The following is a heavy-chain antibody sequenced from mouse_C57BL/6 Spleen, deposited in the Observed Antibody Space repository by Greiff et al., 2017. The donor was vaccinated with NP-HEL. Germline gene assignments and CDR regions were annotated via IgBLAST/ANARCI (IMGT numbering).Heavy chain of an antibody. CDR3: AADGYYAMDY. D-gene: IGHD2-3*01. CDR1: GYSFTSYY. J-gene: IGHJ4*01. CDR2: IYPGSGNT. V-gene: IGHV1-66*01. Sequence: VQLQQSGPELVKPGASVKISCKASGYSFTSYYIHWVKQRPGQGLEWIGWIYPGSGNTKYNEKFKGKATLTADTSSSTAYMQLSSLTSEDSAVYYCAADGYYAMDYWGQGTSVTVSS.